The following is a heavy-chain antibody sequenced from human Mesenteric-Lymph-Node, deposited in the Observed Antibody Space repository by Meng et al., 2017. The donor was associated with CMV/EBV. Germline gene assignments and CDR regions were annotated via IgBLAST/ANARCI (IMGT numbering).Heavy chain of an antibody. V-gene: IGHV4-34*01. CDR3: ARGYSGSYHRRFYFDY. Sequence: YVGSFSGYYCSWFRQPPGKGLEWIGEINHSGSTNYNPSLKSRVTISVDTSKNQFSLKLSSVTAADTAVYYCARGYSGSYHRRFYFDYWGQGTLVTVSS. CDR1: VGSFSGYY. J-gene: IGHJ4*02. CDR2: INHSGST. D-gene: IGHD1-26*01.